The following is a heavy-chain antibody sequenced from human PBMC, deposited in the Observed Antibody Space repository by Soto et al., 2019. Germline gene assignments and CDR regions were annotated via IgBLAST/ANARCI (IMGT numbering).Heavy chain of an antibody. CDR1: GGSISSGGYY. CDR3: ERVLKGAAAGIGWFDP. Sequence: QVQLQESGPGLVKPSQTLSLTCTVSGGSISSGGYYWSWIRQHPGKGLEWIGYIYYSGSTYYNPSLKSRVTISVDTSKNQFSLKLSSVTAADTAVYYCERVLKGAAAGIGWFDPWGQGTLVTVSS. J-gene: IGHJ5*02. CDR2: IYYSGST. D-gene: IGHD6-13*01. V-gene: IGHV4-31*03.